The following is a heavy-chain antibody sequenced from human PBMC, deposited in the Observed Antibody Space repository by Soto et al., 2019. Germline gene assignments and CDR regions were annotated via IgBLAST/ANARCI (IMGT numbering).Heavy chain of an antibody. CDR2: ISGSGGST. V-gene: IGHV3-23*01. CDR1: GFTFSSYA. D-gene: IGHD1-26*01. CDR3: AKGVSFSPAYYFHS. J-gene: IGHJ4*02. Sequence: GGSLRLSCPASGFTFSSYAMTWVRRAPGKGLEWVSGISGSGGSTYYADSVKGRFTISRDNSKNTLYLQMNSLRAEDTAVYYCAKGVSFSPAYYFHSWGQGTLVTVSS.